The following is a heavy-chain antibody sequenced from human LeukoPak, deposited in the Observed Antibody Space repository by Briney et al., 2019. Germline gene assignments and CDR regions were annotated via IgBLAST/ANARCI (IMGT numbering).Heavy chain of an antibody. CDR3: ARDGRGCGDPTEFDY. Sequence: GGSLRLSCAASGFTFSSYAMHWVRQAPGKGLEWVAVISYDGSNKYYGDSVKGRFTISRDNSKNTLYLQMNSLRAEDTAVYYCARDGRGCGDPTEFDYWGQGTLVTVSS. CDR2: ISYDGSNK. V-gene: IGHV3-30*04. CDR1: GFTFSSYA. D-gene: IGHD4-17*01. J-gene: IGHJ4*02.